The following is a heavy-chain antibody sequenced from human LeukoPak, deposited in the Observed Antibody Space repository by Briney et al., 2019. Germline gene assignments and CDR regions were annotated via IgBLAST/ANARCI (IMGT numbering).Heavy chain of an antibody. CDR2: ISYDGSNK. V-gene: IGHV3-30*03. CDR3: ARDREYYYDSSGLYYFDY. Sequence: PGGSLRLSCAASGFTFRSYGMHWVRQAPGKGLEWVAVISYDGSNKYYADSVKGRFTISRDNSKNTLYLQMNSLRAEDTAVYYCARDREYYYDSSGLYYFDYWGQGTLVTVSS. CDR1: GFTFRSYG. D-gene: IGHD3-22*01. J-gene: IGHJ4*02.